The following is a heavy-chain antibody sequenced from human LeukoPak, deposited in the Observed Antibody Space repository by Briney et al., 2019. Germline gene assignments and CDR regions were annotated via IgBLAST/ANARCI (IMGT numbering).Heavy chain of an antibody. J-gene: IGHJ4*02. D-gene: IGHD3-22*01. CDR2: INSDGSST. CDR3: AREGYYDSSLY. Sequence: GGSLRLSCAASGFTFSSYWMHWVRQAPGKGLVWVSRINSDGSSTSYADSVKGRFTISRDNAKNTQYLQMNSLRAEDTAVYYCAREGYYDSSLYWGQGTLVTVSS. V-gene: IGHV3-74*01. CDR1: GFTFSSYW.